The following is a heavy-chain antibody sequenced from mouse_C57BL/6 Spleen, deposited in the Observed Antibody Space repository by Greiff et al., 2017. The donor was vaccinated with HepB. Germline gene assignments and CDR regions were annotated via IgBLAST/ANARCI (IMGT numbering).Heavy chain of an antibody. V-gene: IGHV7-3*01. Sequence: EVHLVESGGGLVQPGGSLSLSCAASGFTFTDYYMSWVRQPPGKALEWLGFIRNKANGYTTEYSASVKGRFTITRDNSQSILYLQMNALRAEDSATYYGARSTTYYFDYWGQGTTLTVSS. D-gene: IGHD1-1*01. CDR3: ARSTTYYFDY. CDR2: IRNKANGYTT. CDR1: GFTFTDYY. J-gene: IGHJ2*01.